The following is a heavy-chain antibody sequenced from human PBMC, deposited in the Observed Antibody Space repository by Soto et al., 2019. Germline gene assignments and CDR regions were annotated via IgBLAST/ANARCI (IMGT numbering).Heavy chain of an antibody. J-gene: IGHJ3*02. CDR2: ISSDGSST. CDR1: GFTFSSYW. CDR3: ARWGAADAFDI. Sequence: GGSLRLSCAASGFTFSSYWMHWVRQAPGKGLVWVSRISSDGSSTTYADSVRGRFTISRDNSKSTLYLQLSSLRAEDTAVYYCARWGAADAFDIWGQGTMVTVSS. V-gene: IGHV3-74*01. D-gene: IGHD1-26*01.